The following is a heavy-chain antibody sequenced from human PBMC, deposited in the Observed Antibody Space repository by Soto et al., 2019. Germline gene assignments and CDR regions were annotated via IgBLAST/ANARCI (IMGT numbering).Heavy chain of an antibody. CDR2: ISTGGSTI. D-gene: IGHD3-22*01. V-gene: IGHV3-11*01. Sequence: GGSLRLSCAASGFIFSDYYMTWIRQAPGKGLEWISYISTGGSTISYTDSVKGRFTISRDNAKNALYLQMNSLRAEDTAVYYCARQRGYYDSSGLDHWGQGTLVTVS. J-gene: IGHJ4*02. CDR3: ARQRGYYDSSGLDH. CDR1: GFIFSDYY.